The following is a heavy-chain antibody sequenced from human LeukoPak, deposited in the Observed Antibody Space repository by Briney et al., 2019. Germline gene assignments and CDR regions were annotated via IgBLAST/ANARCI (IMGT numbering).Heavy chain of an antibody. V-gene: IGHV3-7*04. CDR1: GFTFSSYW. Sequence: PGGSLRLSCAASGFTFSSYWMSGVRPAPGKGLGRVDNIKVDGSETNYVDSVKGRFTISRDNTKNTLFLQMNSLRDEYTAPYYCARGYSYVFYWGQGTLVSVSS. J-gene: IGHJ4*02. CDR3: ARGYSYVFY. D-gene: IGHD5-18*01. CDR2: IKVDGSET.